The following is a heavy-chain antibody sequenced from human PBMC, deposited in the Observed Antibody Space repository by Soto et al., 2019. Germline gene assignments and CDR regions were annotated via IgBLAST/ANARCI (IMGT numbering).Heavy chain of an antibody. CDR3: ARDRWGGASIAAFY. Sequence: QVQLVQSGAEVKKPGSSVKVSCKASGGTFSSYAISWVRQAPGQGLDWMGGIIPIFGTANYAQKFQGRVTITADESTSTAYMELSSLRSEDTAVYYCARDRWGGASIAAFYWGQGTLVTVSS. V-gene: IGHV1-69*01. J-gene: IGHJ4*02. CDR2: IIPIFGTA. D-gene: IGHD6-6*01. CDR1: GGTFSSYA.